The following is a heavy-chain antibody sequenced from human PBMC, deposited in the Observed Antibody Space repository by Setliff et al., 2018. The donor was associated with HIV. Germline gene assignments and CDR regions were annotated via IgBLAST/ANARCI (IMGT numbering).Heavy chain of an antibody. CDR3: ERGVYDVFGSYGDY. V-gene: IGHV1-46*01. CDR2: LNPSGDST. CDR1: GYTFTNYY. Sequence: ASVKVSCKASGYTFTNYYVHWVRQAPGQGLEWMGILNPSGDSTAYAQKFQGRITMTRDTSTNTVYMELSSLRSDDTAVYYCERGVYDVFGSYGDYWGQGTLVTVSS. D-gene: IGHD3-10*01. J-gene: IGHJ4*02.